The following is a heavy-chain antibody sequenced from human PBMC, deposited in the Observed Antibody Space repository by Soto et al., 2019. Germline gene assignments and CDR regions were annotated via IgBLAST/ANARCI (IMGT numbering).Heavy chain of an antibody. CDR2: IYYNGNN. Sequence: SETLSLTCTVSGGSVSDYYWGWIRQPPGRGLEWIGYIYYNGNNNYNPSLKSRVTLSVDTSKDQFSPKMRSVTAADTAIYYCAKVIVLVPAASYGMDVWGLGTTVTVSS. V-gene: IGHV4-59*02. CDR1: GGSVSDYY. CDR3: AKVIVLVPAASYGMDV. D-gene: IGHD2-2*01. J-gene: IGHJ6*02.